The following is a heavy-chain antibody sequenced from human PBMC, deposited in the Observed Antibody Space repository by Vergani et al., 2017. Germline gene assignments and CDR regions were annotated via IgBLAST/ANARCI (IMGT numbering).Heavy chain of an antibody. D-gene: IGHD3-22*01. V-gene: IGHV4-39*02. CDR3: ARDWGGHYYDSSGYYYSYYYGMDV. Sequence: QLHLQESGPGLVKPSETLSLTCTVSGGSITSSSYYWGWIRQPPGKGLEWIGNIYHSGGAYYNPSLKGRVTISVDTSKNQFSLEVTSVTAADTAVYYCARDWGGHYYDSSGYYYSYYYGMDVWGQGTTVTVSS. CDR1: GGSITSSSYY. CDR2: IYHSGGA. J-gene: IGHJ6*02.